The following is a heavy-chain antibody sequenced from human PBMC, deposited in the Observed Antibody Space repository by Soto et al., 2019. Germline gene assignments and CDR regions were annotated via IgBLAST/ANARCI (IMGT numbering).Heavy chain of an antibody. CDR3: ARYKVSSGYYRNYYYYYGMDV. V-gene: IGHV3-48*03. CDR1: GFTFSSYE. D-gene: IGHD3-22*01. J-gene: IGHJ6*02. Sequence: LRLSCAASGFTFSSYEMNWVRQAPGKGLEWVSYISSSGSTIYYADSVKGRFTISRDNAKNSLYLQMNSLRAEDTAVYYCARYKVSSGYYRNYYYYYGMDVWGQGTTVTVSS. CDR2: ISSSGSTI.